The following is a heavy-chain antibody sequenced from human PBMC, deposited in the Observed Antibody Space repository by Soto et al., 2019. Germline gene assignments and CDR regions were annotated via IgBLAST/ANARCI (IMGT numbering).Heavy chain of an antibody. V-gene: IGHV1-69*13. CDR3: AKSAPMDAGDKYYYDF. CDR2: IIPFFGTA. Sequence: SVKVFCKASVSTLSTFGINWGRQAPGQGLEWMGGIIPFFGTARYSQKFEDRITITADESTNTVYMDLRSLTSEDTAIYYCAKSAPMDAGDKYYYDFWGQGALVTVSS. J-gene: IGHJ4*02. D-gene: IGHD4-17*01. CDR1: VSTLSTFG.